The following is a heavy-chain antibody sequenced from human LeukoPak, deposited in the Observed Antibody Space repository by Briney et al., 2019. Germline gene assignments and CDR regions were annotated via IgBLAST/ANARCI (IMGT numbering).Heavy chain of an antibody. Sequence: GGSLRLSCAAYGFRFDDYGMTWVRQAPGKGLEWVSDINWTGASTGYADSVKGRFTISRDNAKNSLYLQMNSLRADDTASYYCARGSRGTPGQWGQGTLVTVSS. V-gene: IGHV3-20*04. CDR1: GFRFDDYG. CDR2: INWTGAST. D-gene: IGHD3-16*01. CDR3: ARGSRGTPGQ. J-gene: IGHJ4*02.